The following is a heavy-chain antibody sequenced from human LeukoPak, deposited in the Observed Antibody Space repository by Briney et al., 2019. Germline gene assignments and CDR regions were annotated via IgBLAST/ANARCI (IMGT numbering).Heavy chain of an antibody. CDR1: GFTFSNAW. D-gene: IGHD5-18*01. J-gene: IGHJ4*02. CDR2: IKSKTDGGAT. CDR3: TTGDTAMAIFDY. Sequence: GGSLRLSCAASGFTFSNAWMSWVRQAPGKGLEWVGRIKSKTDGGATDYAAPVKGRFTISRDDSKNTLYLQMNSLKTEDTAVYYCTTGDTAMAIFDYWGQGTLVTVSS. V-gene: IGHV3-15*01.